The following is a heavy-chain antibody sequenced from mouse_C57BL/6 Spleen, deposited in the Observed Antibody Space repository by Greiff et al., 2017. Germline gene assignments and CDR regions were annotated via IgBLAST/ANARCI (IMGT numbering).Heavy chain of an antibody. CDR3: TTRVYYDCETGYAMDY. J-gene: IGHJ4*01. CDR2: IDPENGDT. Sequence: VQLQQSGAELVRPGASVKLSCTASGFNIKDDYMHWVKQRPEQGLEWIGWIDPENGDTEYASKFQGKAPITADTSSNTAYLQLSSLPSVDTAVYYCTTRVYYDCETGYAMDYWGQGTSVTVSS. D-gene: IGHD2-4*01. CDR1: GFNIKDDY. V-gene: IGHV14-4*01.